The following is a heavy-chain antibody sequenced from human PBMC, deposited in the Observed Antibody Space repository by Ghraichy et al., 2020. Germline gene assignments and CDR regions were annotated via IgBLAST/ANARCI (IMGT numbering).Heavy chain of an antibody. Sequence: SETLSLTCAVSGYSISSGYYWGWIRQPPGKGLEWIGSIYHSGSTYYNPSLKSRVTISVDTSKNQFSLKLSSVTAADTAVYYCARDRITITMIVGGKYYFDYWGQGTLVTVSS. D-gene: IGHD3-22*01. CDR2: IYHSGST. CDR1: GYSISSGYY. V-gene: IGHV4-38-2*02. CDR3: ARDRITITMIVGGKYYFDY. J-gene: IGHJ4*02.